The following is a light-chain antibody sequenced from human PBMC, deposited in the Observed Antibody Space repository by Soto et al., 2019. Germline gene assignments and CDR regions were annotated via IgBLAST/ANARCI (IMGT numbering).Light chain of an antibody. CDR3: SSYTSSSSLV. V-gene: IGLV2-14*03. J-gene: IGLJ1*01. Sequence: HSVVPHRASASASTGLSITISCTGTSSDVGDYNFVPWYQQHPGKAPKLMIYDVSNRPSGVSNRFSGSKSGNTASLTISGLQAEDEADYYCSSYTSSSSLVFGTGTKVTVL. CDR2: DVS. CDR1: SSDVGDYNF.